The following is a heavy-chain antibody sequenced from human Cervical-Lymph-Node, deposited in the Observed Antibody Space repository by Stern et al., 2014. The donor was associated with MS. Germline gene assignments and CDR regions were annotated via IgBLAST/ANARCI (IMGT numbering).Heavy chain of an antibody. Sequence: QVTLRESGPTLVKPTQTLTLTCTFSGFSLSTSKMGVGWIRQPPGKALEWLAGIYWDDDKRYSPSLQSRLTITKDTSKNHVVLTKTNINAVDSATYYCAHKHDSSGYTFDIWGQGTVVAVSS. CDR2: IYWDDDK. V-gene: IGHV2-5*02. J-gene: IGHJ3*02. D-gene: IGHD3-22*01. CDR3: AHKHDSSGYTFDI. CDR1: GFSLSTSKMG.